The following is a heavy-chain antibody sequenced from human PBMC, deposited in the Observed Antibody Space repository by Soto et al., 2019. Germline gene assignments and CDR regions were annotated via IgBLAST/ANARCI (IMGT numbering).Heavy chain of an antibody. CDR1: GGSFSDYA. Sequence: QVQLVQSGAEVKKPGSSVKVSCKASGGSFSDYAINWVRQAPGPGLEWRGGIVPMLRTPNYARKFQGRVTITADESTSTVSMELTSLTSDDTAVYYCARGLGGSYFPFHYWGQGTLVTVSS. D-gene: IGHD1-26*01. J-gene: IGHJ4*02. CDR3: ARGLGGSYFPFHY. CDR2: IVPMLRTP. V-gene: IGHV1-69*11.